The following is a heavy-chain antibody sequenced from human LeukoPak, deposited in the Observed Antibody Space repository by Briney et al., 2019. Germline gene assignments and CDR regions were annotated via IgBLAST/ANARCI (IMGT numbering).Heavy chain of an antibody. J-gene: IGHJ6*02. V-gene: IGHV1-24*01. CDR3: AREGARGWLQFYYYGMDV. D-gene: IGHD5-24*01. CDR1: GYTLTELS. Sequence: ASVKVSCKVSGYTLTELSMHWVRQAPGKGLEWMGGFDPEDGETIYAQKFQGRVTMTEDTSTDTAYMELSSLRSEDTAVYYCAREGARGWLQFYYYGMDVWGQGTTVTVSS. CDR2: FDPEDGET.